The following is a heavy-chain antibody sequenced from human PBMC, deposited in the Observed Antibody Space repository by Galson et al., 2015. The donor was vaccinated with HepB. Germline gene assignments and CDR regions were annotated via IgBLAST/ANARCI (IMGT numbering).Heavy chain of an antibody. CDR3: ARMIFRQDYYYYMDV. CDR2: IDWDDDK. V-gene: IGHV2-70*11. CDR1: GFSLSTSGMC. D-gene: IGHD3-9*01. Sequence: PALVKPTQTLTLTCTFSGFSLSTSGMCVSWIRQPPGKALEWLARIDWDDDKYYSTSLKTRLTISKDTSKSQVVLTMTNMDPVDTATYYCARMIFRQDYYYYMDVWGKGTTVTVSS. J-gene: IGHJ6*03.